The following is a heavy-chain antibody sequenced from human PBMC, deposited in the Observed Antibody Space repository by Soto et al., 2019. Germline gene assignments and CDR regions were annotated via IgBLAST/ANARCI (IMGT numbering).Heavy chain of an antibody. CDR2: INHSGST. CDR3: ARGGGYCSSTSCQNWFDP. V-gene: IGHV4-34*01. J-gene: IGHJ5*02. D-gene: IGHD2-2*01. Sequence: QVQLQQWGAGLLKPSETLSLTCAVYGGSFSGYYWSWIRQPPGKGLEWIGEINHSGSTNYNPSLKSRVTISVDTSKNQCCLKLSSVTAADTAVYYCARGGGYCSSTSCQNWFDPWGQGTLVTVSS. CDR1: GGSFSGYY.